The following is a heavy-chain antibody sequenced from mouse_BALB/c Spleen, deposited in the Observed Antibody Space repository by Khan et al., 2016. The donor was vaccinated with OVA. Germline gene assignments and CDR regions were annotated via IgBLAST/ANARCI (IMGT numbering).Heavy chain of an antibody. D-gene: IGHD1-2*01. CDR3: TRLITTLFDY. CDR2: INTNTGET. Sequence: QIQLVQSGPELKKPGETVKISCKASGYTFTNYGMNWVKQAPGKGLKWMGWINTNTGETTYAEEFKGRFAFTLETSASTAYLQINNLKNEDTATYICTRLITTLFDYWGQGTTLTVSS. CDR1: GYTFTNYG. V-gene: IGHV9-3*02. J-gene: IGHJ2*01.